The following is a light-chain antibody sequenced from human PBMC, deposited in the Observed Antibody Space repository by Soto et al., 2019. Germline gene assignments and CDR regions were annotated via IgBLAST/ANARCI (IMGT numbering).Light chain of an antibody. J-gene: IGKJ1*01. Sequence: EILMTQSPATLSVSPGERATLSCGASQSVSRKLAWYQQKPGQAPRLLIYGASTRATGIPARFSGSGSGTEFTLTISSLKSEDFAVYYCQQYNNWHTWTFGQGTKVDIK. CDR2: GAS. CDR1: QSVSRK. CDR3: QQYNNWHTWT. V-gene: IGKV3-15*01.